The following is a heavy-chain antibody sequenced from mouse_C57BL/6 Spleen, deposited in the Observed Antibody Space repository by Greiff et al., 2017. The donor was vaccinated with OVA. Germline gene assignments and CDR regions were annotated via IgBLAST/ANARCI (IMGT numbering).Heavy chain of an antibody. CDR2: ISSGSSTI. CDR3: ARLNFYWYFDV. J-gene: IGHJ1*03. Sequence: VQLKESGGGLVKPGGSLKLSCAASGFTFSDYGMHWVRQAPEKGLEWVAYISSGSSTIYYADTVKGRFTISRDNAKNTLFLQMTSLRSEDTAMYYCARLNFYWYFDVWGTGTTVTVSS. V-gene: IGHV5-17*01. D-gene: IGHD1-3*01. CDR1: GFTFSDYG.